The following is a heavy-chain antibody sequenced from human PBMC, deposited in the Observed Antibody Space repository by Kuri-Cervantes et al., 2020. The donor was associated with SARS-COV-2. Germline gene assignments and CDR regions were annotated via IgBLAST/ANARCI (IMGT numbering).Heavy chain of an antibody. J-gene: IGHJ4*02. Sequence: GESLKISCAVSGFIFTSYDMSWVRQAPGRGLEWVSTISRSGGNTNYADSVKGRFTLSRDNSKNTLYLQMNSLRAEDTAVYYCAKDPTYSDSSGTFDYWGQGTLVTVSS. V-gene: IGHV3-23*01. D-gene: IGHD3-22*01. CDR2: ISRSGGNT. CDR3: AKDPTYSDSSGTFDY. CDR1: GFIFTSYD.